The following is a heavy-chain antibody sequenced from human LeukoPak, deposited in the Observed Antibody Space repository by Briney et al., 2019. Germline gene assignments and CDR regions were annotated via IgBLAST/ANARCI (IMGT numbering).Heavy chain of an antibody. CDR3: ARYPASGGYFDY. Sequence: GGSLRLSCAASGFTFSTYSMSWVRLAPGKGLEWVSGISGSGANTYYADSVKGRFTISRDNSKNTLYLQMNSLRAEDTAVFYCARYPASGGYFDYWGQGTLVTVSS. CDR2: ISGSGANT. CDR1: GFTFSTYS. J-gene: IGHJ4*02. D-gene: IGHD6-13*01. V-gene: IGHV3-23*01.